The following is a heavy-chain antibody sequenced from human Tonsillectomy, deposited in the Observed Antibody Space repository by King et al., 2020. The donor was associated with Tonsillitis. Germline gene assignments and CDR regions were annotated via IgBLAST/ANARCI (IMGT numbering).Heavy chain of an antibody. V-gene: IGHV3-7*03. D-gene: IGHD2-15*01. CDR3: ARDGVATPRTNWFDP. CDR1: GFTFSRSW. Sequence: VQLVESGGGLVQPGGSLRLSCAASGFTFSRSWMSWVRQAPGKGLEWVANINQDGSEQYYVDSVKGRFTISRDNAKNSLFLQMNSLRAEDTAVYYCARDGVATPRTNWFDPWGQGTLVTVSS. J-gene: IGHJ5*02. CDR2: INQDGSEQ.